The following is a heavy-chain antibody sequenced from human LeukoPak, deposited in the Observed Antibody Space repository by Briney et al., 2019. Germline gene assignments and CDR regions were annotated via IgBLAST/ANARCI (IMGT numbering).Heavy chain of an antibody. CDR1: GFTFSSYW. V-gene: IGHV3-7*01. Sequence: PGGSLRLSCAASGFTFSSYWMSWVRQAPGKGLEWVANIKQDGSEKYYVDSVKGRFTISRDNAKNSLYLQMNSLRAGDTAVYYCARLPGIPLRFPDYWGQGTLVTVSS. D-gene: IGHD3-3*01. CDR3: ARLPGIPLRFPDY. J-gene: IGHJ4*02. CDR2: IKQDGSEK.